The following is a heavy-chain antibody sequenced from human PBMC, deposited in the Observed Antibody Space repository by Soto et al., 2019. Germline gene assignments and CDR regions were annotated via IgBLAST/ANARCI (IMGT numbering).Heavy chain of an antibody. J-gene: IGHJ4*02. V-gene: IGHV3-21*01. D-gene: IGHD3-16*02. CDR2: ISSSSSYI. Sequence: VQLVESGGGLVKPGGSLRLSCAASGFTFSSYSMNWVRQAPGKGLEWVSSISSSSSYIYYADSVKGRFTISRDNAKNSLYLQMNSLRAEDTAVYYCARVSDYIWGSYRYRGYYFDYWGQGTLVTVSS. CDR3: ARVSDYIWGSYRYRGYYFDY. CDR1: GFTFSSYS.